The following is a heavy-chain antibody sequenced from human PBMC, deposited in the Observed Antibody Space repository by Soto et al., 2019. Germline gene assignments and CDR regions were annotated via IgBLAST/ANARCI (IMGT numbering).Heavy chain of an antibody. D-gene: IGHD2-15*01. Sequence: ASVKVSCKGSGYIFTAYSMHWVRQAPGQGLEWMGVVNPSGGSTNYAQKFQGRITMTRDTSTSTVYMDLSSLTSEDTAVYYCAREENCSDGTCYSEYFQRWGQGTLVTVSS. CDR2: VNPSGGST. CDR3: AREENCSDGTCYSEYFQR. V-gene: IGHV1-46*01. CDR1: GYIFTAYS. J-gene: IGHJ1*01.